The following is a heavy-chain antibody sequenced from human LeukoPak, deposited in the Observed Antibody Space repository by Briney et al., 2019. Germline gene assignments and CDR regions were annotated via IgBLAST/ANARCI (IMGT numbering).Heavy chain of an antibody. V-gene: IGHV3-74*01. CDR3: ARDEYRGPNAFDI. J-gene: IGHJ3*02. CDR2: INSDGSST. Sequence: GGSLRLSCAASGFTFSSYWMHWVRQAPGKGLVWVSRINSDGSSTSYADSVKGRFTISRDNAKNTLYLQMNSLRAEDTAVYYWARDEYRGPNAFDIWGQGTMVTVSS. D-gene: IGHD1-26*01. CDR1: GFTFSSYW.